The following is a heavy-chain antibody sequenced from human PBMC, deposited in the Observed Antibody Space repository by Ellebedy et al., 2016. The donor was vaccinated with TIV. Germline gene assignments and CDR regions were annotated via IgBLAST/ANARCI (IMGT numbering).Heavy chain of an antibody. CDR2: ISIDERST. CDR1: GFSFEGYV. J-gene: IGHJ4*02. Sequence: GESLKISXVGSGFSFEGYVMHWVRQAPGKGLVWVSSISIDERSTSYADSVKGRFTISRDNSKNTLYLQMSSLRAEDTALYYCAKGGYYYGSGSYYTRSYLDYWGQGTLVAVSS. V-gene: IGHV3-74*01. CDR3: AKGGYYYGSGSYYTRSYLDY. D-gene: IGHD3-10*01.